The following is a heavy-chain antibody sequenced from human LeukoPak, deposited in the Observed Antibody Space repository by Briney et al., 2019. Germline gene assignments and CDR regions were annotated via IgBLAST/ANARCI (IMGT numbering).Heavy chain of an antibody. CDR1: GFTFSSYS. J-gene: IGHJ6*02. D-gene: IGHD3-10*01. Sequence: PGGSLRLSCAASGFTFSSYSMNWVRQAPGKGLEWVSSISSSSSYIYYADSVKGRLTISRDNSKNTLYLQMNSLRAEDTAVYYCARLLGYLSYGMDVWGQGTTVTVSS. V-gene: IGHV3-21*04. CDR3: ARLLGYLSYGMDV. CDR2: ISSSSSYI.